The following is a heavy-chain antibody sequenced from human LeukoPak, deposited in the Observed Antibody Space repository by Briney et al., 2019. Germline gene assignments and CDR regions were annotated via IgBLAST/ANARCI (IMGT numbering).Heavy chain of an antibody. CDR3: AKGGPTGSNYFDF. Sequence: GGSLRLSCAASGFSFSAYWINWIRRAPGKGLEWVANIKQDGSEKNYVDSVKGRFTISRDNAKNSVSLQMSSLTAEDTAMYFCAKGGPTGSNYFDFWGQGTLVTVSS. J-gene: IGHJ4*02. D-gene: IGHD1-26*01. CDR1: GFSFSAYW. V-gene: IGHV3-7*01. CDR2: IKQDGSEK.